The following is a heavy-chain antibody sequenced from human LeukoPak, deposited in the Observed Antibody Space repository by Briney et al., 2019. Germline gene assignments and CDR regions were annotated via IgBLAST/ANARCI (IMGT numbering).Heavy chain of an antibody. CDR3: ARDRAVAGTGLDY. V-gene: IGHV1-2*02. D-gene: IGHD6-19*01. CDR2: INPNSGGT. J-gene: IGHJ4*02. Sequence: GASVKVSCKASGYTFTGYYMHWVRQAPGQGLEWMGWINPNSGGTNYAQKFQGRVTMTRDTSITTAYMELMFLRSDDTAVYFCARDRAVAGTGLDYWGQGTLVTVSS. CDR1: GYTFTGYY.